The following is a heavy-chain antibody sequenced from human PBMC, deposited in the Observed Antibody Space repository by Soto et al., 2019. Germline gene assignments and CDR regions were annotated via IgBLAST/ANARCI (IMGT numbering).Heavy chain of an antibody. CDR1: GGSVSSGSYY. CDR3: ASGLLWFGELSPLFDY. V-gene: IGHV4-61*01. D-gene: IGHD3-10*01. Sequence: SETLSLTCTVSGGSVSSGSYYWSWIRQPPGKGLEWIGYIYYSGSTNYNPSLKSRVTISVDTSKNQFSLKLSSVTAADTAVYYCASGLLWFGELSPLFDYWGQGTLVTVSS. CDR2: IYYSGST. J-gene: IGHJ4*02.